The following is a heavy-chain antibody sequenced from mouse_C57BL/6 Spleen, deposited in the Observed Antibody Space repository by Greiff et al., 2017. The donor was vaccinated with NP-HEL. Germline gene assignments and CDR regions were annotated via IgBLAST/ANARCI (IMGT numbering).Heavy chain of an antibody. D-gene: IGHD3-2*02. CDR3: ARMGSSGYWFAY. J-gene: IGHJ3*01. CDR2: FNPYNDDT. CDR1: GYTFTTYP. V-gene: IGHV1-47*01. Sequence: QVHVKQSGAELVKPGASVKMSCKASGYTFTTYPIEWMKQNHGKSLEWIGNFNPYNDDTKYNEKFKGKATLTVEKSSSTVYLELSRLTSDDSAVYYCARMGSSGYWFAYWGQGTLVTVSA.